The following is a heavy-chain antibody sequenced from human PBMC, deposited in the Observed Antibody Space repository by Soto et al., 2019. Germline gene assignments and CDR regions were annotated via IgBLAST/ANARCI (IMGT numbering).Heavy chain of an antibody. CDR2: IYYSGST. CDR1: GGSISSGGYY. Sequence: QVQLQESGPGLVKPSQTLSLTSTVSGGSISSGGYYWSWIRQHPGKGLEWIGYIYYSGSTYYNPSLKSRVTMSVDTSKNQFSLKLSSVTAAETAVYYCARGDSLYYSYGMDVWGQGTTVTVSS. V-gene: IGHV4-31*03. CDR3: ARGDSLYYSYGMDV. J-gene: IGHJ6*02.